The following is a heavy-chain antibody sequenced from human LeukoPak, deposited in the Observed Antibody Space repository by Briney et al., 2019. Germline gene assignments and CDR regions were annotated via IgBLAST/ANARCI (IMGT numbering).Heavy chain of an antibody. CDR1: GGSISSSSSY. Sequence: PSETLSLTCSVSGGSISSSSSYWGWIRQPPGKGLEWIGSIYYSGSSFDNPALKSRVTISVDTSKNQFSLKLSSVTAADTPVYYCARHRSGWLQSSFDYWGQGTLVTVSS. J-gene: IGHJ4*02. D-gene: IGHD5-24*01. V-gene: IGHV4-39*01. CDR3: ARHRSGWLQSSFDY. CDR2: IYYSGSS.